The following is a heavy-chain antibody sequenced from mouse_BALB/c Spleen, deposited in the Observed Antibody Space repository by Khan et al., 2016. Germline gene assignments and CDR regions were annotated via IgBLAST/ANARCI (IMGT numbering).Heavy chain of an antibody. J-gene: IGHJ3*01. V-gene: IGHV14-3*02. CDR1: GFNITDTY. Sequence: VQLQQSGAELVKPGASVKLSCTASGFNITDTYMHWVKQRPEQGLEWIGRIDPSNGNTKYDPKFQGKATITADTSSNTAYLQLSSLTSEDTVVYDCASYPYEYDVGFAYWGQGTLVTVSA. CDR2: IDPSNGNT. D-gene: IGHD2-4*01. CDR3: ASYPYEYDVGFAY.